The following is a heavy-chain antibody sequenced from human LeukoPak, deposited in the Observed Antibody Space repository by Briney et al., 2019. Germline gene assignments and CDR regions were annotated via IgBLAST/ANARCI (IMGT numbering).Heavy chain of an antibody. D-gene: IGHD3-10*01. J-gene: IGHJ6*03. Sequence: GSLRLSCAASGFTFSNAWMSWIRQPPGKGLEWIGYIYYSGSTSYNPSLKSRVTISVDTSKNQFSLKLSSVTAADTAVYYCARGQKNYYGSGSFPHAVYYYYYYMDVWGKGTTVTVSS. CDR2: IYYSGST. V-gene: IGHV4-59*01. CDR3: ARGQKNYYGSGSFPHAVYYYYYYMDV. CDR1: GFTFSNAW.